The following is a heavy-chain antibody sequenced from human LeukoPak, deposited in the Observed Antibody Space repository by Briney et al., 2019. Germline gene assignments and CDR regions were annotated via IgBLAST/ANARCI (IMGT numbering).Heavy chain of an antibody. Sequence: SETLSLTCAVYGGSFSGYYWSWIRQPPGKGLEWIGEINHSGSTNYNPSLKSRVTISVDTSKNQFSLKLSSVTAADTAVYYRARAGDYGYYYYYYGMDVWGQGTTVTVSS. V-gene: IGHV4-34*01. CDR3: ARAGDYGYYYYYYGMDV. D-gene: IGHD4-17*01. J-gene: IGHJ6*02. CDR1: GGSFSGYY. CDR2: INHSGST.